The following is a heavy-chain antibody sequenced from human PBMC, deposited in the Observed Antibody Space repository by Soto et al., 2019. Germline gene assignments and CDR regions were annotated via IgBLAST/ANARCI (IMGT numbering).Heavy chain of an antibody. V-gene: IGHV1-69*01. D-gene: IGHD6-6*01. CDR1: GGTFSSYA. CDR2: IIPIFGTA. J-gene: IGHJ5*02. CDR3: ARDDAARPAGGWFDP. Sequence: QVQLVQSGAEAEKPGSSVKVSCNASGGTFSSYAISWVRQAPGQGLEWMGGIIPIFGTANYAQKFQGRVTITADESTSTAYMELSSLRSEDTAVYYCARDDAARPAGGWFDPWGQGTLVTVSS.